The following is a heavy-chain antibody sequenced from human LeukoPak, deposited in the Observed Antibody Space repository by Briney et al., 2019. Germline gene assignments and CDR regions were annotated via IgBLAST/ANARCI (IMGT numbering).Heavy chain of an antibody. CDR2: ISGSGGST. CDR1: GFTFSSNA. CDR3: ARDVRGYCTNGVCFFDY. Sequence: GGSLRLSCAASGFTFSSNAMSWVRQAPGKGLEWVSAISGSGGSTYYADSVKGRFTISRDNSKNTLYLQMNSLRAEDTAVYYCARDVRGYCTNGVCFFDYWGQGTLVTVSS. V-gene: IGHV3-23*01. J-gene: IGHJ4*02. D-gene: IGHD2-8*01.